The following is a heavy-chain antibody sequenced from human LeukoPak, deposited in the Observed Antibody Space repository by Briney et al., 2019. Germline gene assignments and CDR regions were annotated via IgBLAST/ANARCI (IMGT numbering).Heavy chain of an antibody. CDR2: ITTSGGST. V-gene: IGHV3-64*01. CDR3: AKDRPLNWGYYFDY. CDR1: GFTFSNYA. J-gene: IGHJ4*02. Sequence: GGSLRLSCAASGFTFSNYAMHWVRQAPGKGLEYVSAITTSGGSTYYANSVKGRFTISRDNSKNTLYLQMNSLRVEDTAVYYCAKDRPLNWGYYFDYWGQGTLVTVSS. D-gene: IGHD7-27*01.